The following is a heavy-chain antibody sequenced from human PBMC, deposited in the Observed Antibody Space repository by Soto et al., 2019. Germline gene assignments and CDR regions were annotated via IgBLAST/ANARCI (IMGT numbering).Heavy chain of an antibody. V-gene: IGHV1-3*01. Sequence: GASVKVSCKASGYTFTSYAMHWVCQEPGQRLEWMGWINAGNGNTKYSQKFQGRVTITRDTSASTAYMELSSLRSEDTAVYYCARVQDYGDLDAFDIWGQRTMVTVSS. CDR3: ARVQDYGDLDAFDI. CDR2: INAGNGNT. J-gene: IGHJ3*02. CDR1: GYTFTSYA. D-gene: IGHD4-17*01.